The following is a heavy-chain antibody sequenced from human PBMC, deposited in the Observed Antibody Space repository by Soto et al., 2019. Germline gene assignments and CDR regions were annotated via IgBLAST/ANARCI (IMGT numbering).Heavy chain of an antibody. Sequence: EVQLVESGGGLVQPGESLKLSCAVSGFTFSGSAMHWVRQASGKGLEWVGRIRSKANNYATAYAASVRGRFTISRDDSKNTAYLQMNSLKSEDTAVYYCTRGYGDYVRDYWGQGTTVTVSS. CDR3: TRGYGDYVRDY. CDR1: GFTFSGSA. D-gene: IGHD4-17*01. V-gene: IGHV3-73*01. CDR2: IRSKANNYAT. J-gene: IGHJ4*02.